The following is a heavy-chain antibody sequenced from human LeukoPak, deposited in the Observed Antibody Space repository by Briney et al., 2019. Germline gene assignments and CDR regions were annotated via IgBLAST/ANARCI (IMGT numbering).Heavy chain of an antibody. CDR1: GYSISSGYH. CDR2: IYHSGST. CDR3: ARRTMVRGVDY. J-gene: IGHJ4*02. D-gene: IGHD3-10*01. V-gene: IGHV4-38-2*02. Sequence: SETLSLTCTVSGYSISSGYHWAWIRQPPGKGLEWIGSIYHSGSTNYNPSLKSRVTISVDTSKNQFSLKLSSVTAADTAVYYCARRTMVRGVDYWGQGTLVTVSS.